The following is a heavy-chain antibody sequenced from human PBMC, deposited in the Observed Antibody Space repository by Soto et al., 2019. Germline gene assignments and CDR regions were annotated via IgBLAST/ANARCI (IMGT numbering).Heavy chain of an antibody. Sequence: SLRLSCAASGFTFSNYNMNWVRQAPGKGLEWVSYISSSSDTRYYADSVKGRFTISRDNAKNSLYLQMNSLRDEDTAVYYCARGPDFWSGYYPAPIDYWGQGTLVTAPQ. J-gene: IGHJ4*02. CDR3: ARGPDFWSGYYPAPIDY. CDR2: ISSSSDTR. V-gene: IGHV3-48*02. CDR1: GFTFSNYN. D-gene: IGHD3-3*01.